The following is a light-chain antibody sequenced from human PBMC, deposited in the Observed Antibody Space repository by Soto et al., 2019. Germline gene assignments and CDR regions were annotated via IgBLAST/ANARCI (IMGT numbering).Light chain of an antibody. V-gene: IGKV1-16*02. CDR3: QQYHSSPLT. CDR2: AAS. J-gene: IGKJ4*01. CDR1: QDINNY. Sequence: DIQMTQSPSSLSASVGDRVTITCRASQDINNYLAWFQQKPGKAPKSLIYAASTLQIGVPSKFSGSGSGTYFTLTISSLQPEDFATYCCQQYHSSPLTFGGGTKVDIK.